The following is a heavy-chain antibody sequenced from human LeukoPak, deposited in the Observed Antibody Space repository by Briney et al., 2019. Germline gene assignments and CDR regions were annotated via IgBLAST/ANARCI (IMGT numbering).Heavy chain of an antibody. V-gene: IGHV1-2*02. CDR1: GYTFDENH. Sequence: ASVKVTCKASGYTFDENHIHWVRQAPGQGPEWMGWINPKSGAKDSAQQFQGRLTMTRDTSIGTASMDLKGLRLDDTGIYYCARAGDQSTGNYDSFHFWGQGTMVTVSS. CDR2: INPKSGAK. CDR3: ARAGDQSTGNYDSFHF. D-gene: IGHD2-8*02. J-gene: IGHJ3*01.